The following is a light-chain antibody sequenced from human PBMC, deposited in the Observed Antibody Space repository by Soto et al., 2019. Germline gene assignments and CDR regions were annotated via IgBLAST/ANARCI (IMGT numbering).Light chain of an antibody. CDR3: SSYTSSSTPYVV. V-gene: IGLV2-14*01. CDR2: EVI. J-gene: IGLJ2*01. CDR1: SSDVGGYNY. Sequence: QSALTQPASVSGSPGQSIIISCTGTSSDVGGYNYVSWYQQHPGKAPKLMIYEVINRPSGVSNRFSGSKSGNTASLTISGLQAEDEADYYCSSYTSSSTPYVVFGGGTKLTVL.